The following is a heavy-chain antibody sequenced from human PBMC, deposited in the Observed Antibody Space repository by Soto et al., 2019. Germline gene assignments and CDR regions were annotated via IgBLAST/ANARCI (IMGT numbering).Heavy chain of an antibody. CDR2: ITPFSGDV. CDR1: GNTFTYRY. J-gene: IGHJ4*02. D-gene: IGHD1-26*01. V-gene: IGHV1-45*02. CDR3: ASVGAGSCPFTGELPDH. Sequence: QMQLVQSGAEVKKTGSSVTVSCKALGNTFTYRYIHWVRQAPGQALEWMGWITPFSGDVHYAQRFQERVTITRVRSSSTAYMQMSSLRSDDTAMYFCASVGAGSCPFTGELPDHWGQGTLVTLSS.